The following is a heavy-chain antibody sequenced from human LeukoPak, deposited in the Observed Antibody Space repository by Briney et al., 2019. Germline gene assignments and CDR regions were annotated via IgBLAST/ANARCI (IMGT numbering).Heavy chain of an antibody. Sequence: GGSLRLSCAASGLTVRNNYMSWVRQSPGKGLEWVSGIYSDGSTYYEDSVKGRFTISRDTSKNTLSLQMNSLRAEDTAVYYCVVPAAMEPVDYWGQGTLVTVSS. D-gene: IGHD2-2*01. CDR3: VVPAAMEPVDY. CDR2: IYSDGST. CDR1: GLTVRNNY. V-gene: IGHV3-53*05. J-gene: IGHJ4*02.